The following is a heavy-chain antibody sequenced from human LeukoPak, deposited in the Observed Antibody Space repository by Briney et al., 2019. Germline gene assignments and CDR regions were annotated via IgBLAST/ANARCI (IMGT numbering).Heavy chain of an antibody. J-gene: IGHJ3*02. CDR3: AKDGSSGWLRNAFDI. CDR2: NSGSGGTT. D-gene: IGHD6-19*01. V-gene: IGHV3-23*01. Sequence: GGSLRLSCAASGFTFGSYAMSWVRQAPGKGLEWVSANSGSGGTTYYAASVKGRFTISRDNSRNMLYLQMNSLRAEDTAVYHCAKDGSSGWLRNAFDIWGQGTTVTVSS. CDR1: GFTFGSYA.